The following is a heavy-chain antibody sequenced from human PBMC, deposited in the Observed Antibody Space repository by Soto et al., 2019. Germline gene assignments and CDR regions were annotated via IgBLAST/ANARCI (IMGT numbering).Heavy chain of an antibody. V-gene: IGHV3-21*01. D-gene: IGHD5-12*01. CDR3: ARGWLRDPWMY. J-gene: IGHJ4*02. Sequence: EVQLVESGGGLVKPGGSLRLSCAASGFIFSSYTMNWVRQAQGKGLEWVSFISASSTYIYYADSLKGRFTICRDNAYKFLFLKMNSLRGEDTVLYYCARGWLRDPWMYWGQGTLVTVSS. CDR1: GFIFSSYT. CDR2: ISASSTYI.